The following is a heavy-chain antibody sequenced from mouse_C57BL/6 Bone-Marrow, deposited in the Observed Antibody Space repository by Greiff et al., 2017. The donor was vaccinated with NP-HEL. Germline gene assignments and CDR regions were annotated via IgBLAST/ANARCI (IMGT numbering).Heavy chain of an antibody. CDR3: ARHGVITTVVTPFDY. V-gene: IGHV5-6*02. CDR1: GFTFSSYG. CDR2: ISSGGSYT. J-gene: IGHJ2*01. Sequence: EVMLVESGGDLVKPGGSLKLSCAASGFTFSSYGMSWVRQTPDKRLEWVATISSGGSYTYYPDSVKGRFTISRDNAKNTLYLQMSSLKSEDTAMYYCARHGVITTVVTPFDYWGQGTTLTVSS. D-gene: IGHD1-1*01.